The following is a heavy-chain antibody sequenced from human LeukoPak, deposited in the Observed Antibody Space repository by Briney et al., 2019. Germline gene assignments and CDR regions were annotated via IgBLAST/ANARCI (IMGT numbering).Heavy chain of an antibody. CDR1: GGSISSSSYY. CDR2: IYYSGST. V-gene: IGHV4-39*07. CDR3: ARVSGYDWESFYDY. Sequence: NPSKTLSLTCTVSGGSISSSSYYWGWIRQPPGKGLEWIGSIYYSGSTSYSPSLKSRVTISVDKSKNQFSLRLTSVTAADTAVYYCARVSGYDWESFYDYWGQGSLVTVSS. J-gene: IGHJ4*02. D-gene: IGHD5-12*01.